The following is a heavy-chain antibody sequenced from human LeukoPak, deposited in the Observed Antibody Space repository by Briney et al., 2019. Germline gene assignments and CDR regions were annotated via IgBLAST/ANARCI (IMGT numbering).Heavy chain of an antibody. D-gene: IGHD3-22*01. CDR1: GFTFSSYA. CDR2: ISGSGGST. V-gene: IGHV3-23*01. Sequence: PGGSLRLSCAASGFTFSSYAMSWVRQAPGKGLEWVSAISGSGGSTYYADSVKGRFTISRGNSKNTLYLQMNSLRAEDTAVYYCAKDARLDSSGYYYHYFDYWGQGTLVTVSS. CDR3: AKDARLDSSGYYYHYFDY. J-gene: IGHJ4*02.